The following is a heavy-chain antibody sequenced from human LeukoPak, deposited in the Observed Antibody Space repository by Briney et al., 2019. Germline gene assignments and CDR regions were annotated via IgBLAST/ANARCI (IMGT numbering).Heavy chain of an antibody. Sequence: GESLRISCKGSGYSFTSYWISWVRQMPGKGLEWMGRIGPSDSYTNYSPSFQGHVTISADKSITTAYLQWSSLKASDTAMYYCARHFSSYSSSSRLAYWGQGTLVTVSS. CDR2: IGPSDSYT. V-gene: IGHV5-10-1*01. CDR3: ARHFSSYSSSSRLAY. D-gene: IGHD6-13*01. J-gene: IGHJ4*02. CDR1: GYSFTSYW.